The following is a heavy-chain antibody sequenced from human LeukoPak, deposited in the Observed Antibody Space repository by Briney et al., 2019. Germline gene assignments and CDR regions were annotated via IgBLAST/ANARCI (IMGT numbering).Heavy chain of an antibody. J-gene: IGHJ6*02. CDR1: GFTFSSYA. D-gene: IGHD3-3*01. V-gene: IGHV3-30-3*01. Sequence: PGGSLRLSCAASGFTFSSYAMHWVRQAPGKGLEWVAVISYDGSNKYYADSVKGRFTISRDNSKNTLYLQMNSLRAEDTAVYYCAREMYYDFWSGYSIRGNYYYYYGMDVWGQGTTVTVSS. CDR2: ISYDGSNK. CDR3: AREMYYDFWSGYSIRGNYYYYYGMDV.